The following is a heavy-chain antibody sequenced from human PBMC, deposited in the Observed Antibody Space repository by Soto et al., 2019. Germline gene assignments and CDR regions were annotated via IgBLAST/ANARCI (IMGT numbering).Heavy chain of an antibody. D-gene: IGHD6-13*01. Sequence: GGSLRLSCAASGFTFSNYAIHWVRQAPGKGLEWVAVIASDGKDRRYADSVKGRFTISRDNSKNTVYLQMNSLRGEDTAVYYCAKDSAIAAADYFFDYWGQGSLVTVSS. CDR2: IASDGKDR. CDR1: GFTFSNYA. CDR3: AKDSAIAAADYFFDY. V-gene: IGHV3-30*18. J-gene: IGHJ4*02.